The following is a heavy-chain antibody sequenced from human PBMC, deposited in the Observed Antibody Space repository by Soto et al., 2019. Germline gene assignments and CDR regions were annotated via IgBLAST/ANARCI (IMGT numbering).Heavy chain of an antibody. D-gene: IGHD2-21*01. CDR3: ARQPTTGDTDLWFDP. Sequence: QLQLLESGPGLVKASETLSLTCNVSGGSISTSRSYWAWIRQPPGKVLEWLANIFYSGSTYYNPSLASRVPVSVDTSKNEFSLKLRSVTAADTAVYYCARQPTTGDTDLWFDPWGQGTLVTVSS. V-gene: IGHV4-39*01. CDR2: IFYSGST. CDR1: GGSISTSRSY. J-gene: IGHJ5*02.